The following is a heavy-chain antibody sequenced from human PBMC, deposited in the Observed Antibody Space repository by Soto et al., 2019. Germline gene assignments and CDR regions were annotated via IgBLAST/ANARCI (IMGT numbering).Heavy chain of an antibody. CDR1: GGSVISHY. V-gene: IGHV4-59*02. CDR3: ARESAGLGKNKWFDP. J-gene: IGHJ5*02. CDR2: IYYTLST. Sequence: PSETLSRTCTVSGGSVISHYCSWIRQPPLKVLELIGCIYYTLSTYYNPSLKSRVTVSLDTSRNHVLLHVKSVTASDTAVYCCARESAGLGKNKWFDPWGQGTLVTVSS. D-gene: IGHD3-16*01.